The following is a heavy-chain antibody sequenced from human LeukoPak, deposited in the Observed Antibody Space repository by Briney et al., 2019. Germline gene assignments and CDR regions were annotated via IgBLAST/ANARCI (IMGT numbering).Heavy chain of an antibody. CDR2: INSDGSST. J-gene: IGHJ4*02. CDR1: GFSFSSYW. D-gene: IGHD2-2*02. V-gene: IGHV3-74*01. CDR3: ARDQYTQALFDY. Sequence: GGSLRLSCAASGFSFSSYWMHWGRQAPGKGLVWVSRINSDGSSTSYADSVKGRFTISRDNAKNTLYLQMNSLRAEDTAVYYCARDQYTQALFDYWGQGTLVTVSS.